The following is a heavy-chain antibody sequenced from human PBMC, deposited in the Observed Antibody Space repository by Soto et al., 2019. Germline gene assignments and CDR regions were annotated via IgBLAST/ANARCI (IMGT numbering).Heavy chain of an antibody. D-gene: IGHD2-2*01. CDR1: GFTFSDEN. CDR3: ARDSDCHSTSCFFPPHV. V-gene: IGHV3-21*06. CDR2: ISGGGSYI. Sequence: GGSLRLSCSASGFTFSDENMCWVRQVPGKGLEWVSGISGGGSYIFYADSVQGRFSISRDNPKNSLFLEMNSLRVEDTAVYYCARDSDCHSTSCFFPPHVWGQGTTVTVSS. J-gene: IGHJ6*02.